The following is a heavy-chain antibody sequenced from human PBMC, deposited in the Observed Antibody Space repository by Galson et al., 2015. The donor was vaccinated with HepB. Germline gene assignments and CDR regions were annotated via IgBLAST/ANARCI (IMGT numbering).Heavy chain of an antibody. CDR2: TSWNSGSI. CDR1: GFTFDDYA. D-gene: IGHD2-2*01. J-gene: IGHJ5*02. Sequence: SLRLSCAASGFTFDDYAMHWVRQAPGKGLEWVSGTSWNSGSIGYADSVKGRFTISRDNAKNSLYLQMNSLRAEDTALYYCARANKYQLPLFENWFDPWGQGTLVTVSS. CDR3: ARANKYQLPLFENWFDP. V-gene: IGHV3-9*01.